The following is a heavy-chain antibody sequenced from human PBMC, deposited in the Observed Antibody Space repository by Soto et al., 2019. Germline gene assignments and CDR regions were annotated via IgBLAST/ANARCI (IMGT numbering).Heavy chain of an antibody. CDR1: GFSLSTRGVG. J-gene: IGHJ4*01. V-gene: IGHV2-5*02. Sequence: QITLEESGPPRVKPTQTLTLTCTFSGFSLSTRGVGVGWVRQPPGKALERLALIYWDDDKRYSQTLRSRITSNKDPDRNQVVITMTHMDHVDTTTYYCAQRSGLQGNVNGGYFEFWGQGALVTVSS. D-gene: IGHD3-10*01. CDR2: IYWDDDK. CDR3: AQRSGLQGNVNGGYFEF.